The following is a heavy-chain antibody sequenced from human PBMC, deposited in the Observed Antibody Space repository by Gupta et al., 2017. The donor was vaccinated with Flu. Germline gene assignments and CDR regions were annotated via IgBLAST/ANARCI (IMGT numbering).Heavy chain of an antibody. CDR2: MYYSTNT. CDR3: ARAGYSTSPRYYYYFMDG. D-gene: IGHD5-12*01. J-gene: IGHJ6*03. CDR1: SFGKFH. Sequence: SFGKFHWSWIRQAPGKGLEWVASMYYSTNTNYNPSLKSRVSMSVDTSKSQFSLSLSSVSAADTATDDCARAGYSTSPRYYYYFMDGGGKGTTVSVSS. V-gene: IGHV4-59*01.